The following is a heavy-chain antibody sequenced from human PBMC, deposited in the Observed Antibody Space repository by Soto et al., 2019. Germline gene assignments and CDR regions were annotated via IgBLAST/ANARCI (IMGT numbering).Heavy chain of an antibody. D-gene: IGHD2-2*01. Sequence: QVQLVQSGAEVKKPGSSVKVSCKASGGTFSSYAISWVRQAPGQGLEWMGGIIPIFGTANYAQKFQGRVTITAAESTSIAYMELSGLRAEDTAVYYCARVGCISTSCVGGWFDPWGQGTLVTLSS. CDR1: GGTFSSYA. V-gene: IGHV1-69*12. CDR2: IIPIFGTA. J-gene: IGHJ5*02. CDR3: ARVGCISTSCVGGWFDP.